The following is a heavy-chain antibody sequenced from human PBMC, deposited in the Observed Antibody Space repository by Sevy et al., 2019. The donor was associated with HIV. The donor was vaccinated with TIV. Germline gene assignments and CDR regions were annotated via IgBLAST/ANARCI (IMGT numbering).Heavy chain of an antibody. CDR2: ISSSGKYQ. CDR1: GFMFNLYS. J-gene: IGHJ6*02. V-gene: IGHV3-21*06. Sequence: GGSLRLSRTTSGFMFNLYSFNWVRQAPGKGLEWISFISSSGKYQFYADSVKGRFTMSRDTATNSVYLQIDSLRADDTAVYYCARDSDTYTALANYYGMDVWGQGTTVTVSS. D-gene: IGHD5-18*01. CDR3: ARDSDTYTALANYYGMDV.